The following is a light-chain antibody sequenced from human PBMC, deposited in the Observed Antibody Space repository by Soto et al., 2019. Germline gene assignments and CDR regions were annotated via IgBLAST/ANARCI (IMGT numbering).Light chain of an antibody. CDR2: DVI. V-gene: IGLV2-14*03. Sequence: QSALTQPASVSGSPGQSITISCTGTSSDVGDYKYVSWYQQHPDKAPKLIIYDVINRPSGVSYRFSGSKSGNTASLTISGLQAEDEADYYCSSYSSSSTVVFGGGTKLTVL. CDR3: SSYSSSSTVV. J-gene: IGLJ2*01. CDR1: SSDVGDYKY.